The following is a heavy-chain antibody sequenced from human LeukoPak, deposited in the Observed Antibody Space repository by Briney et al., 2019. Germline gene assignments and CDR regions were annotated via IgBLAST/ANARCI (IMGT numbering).Heavy chain of an antibody. CDR3: ARGGAYCSSTSCYFPDY. D-gene: IGHD2-2*01. CDR2: IIPILGIA. CDR1: GGSFSSFG. V-gene: IGHV1-69*04. J-gene: IGHJ4*02. Sequence: SVKVSCKVSGGSFSSFGISWVRQAPGQGLEWMGRIIPILGIANYAQKFQGRVTITADKSTSTAYMELSSLRSEDTAVYYCARGGAYCSSTSCYFPDYWGQGTLVTVSS.